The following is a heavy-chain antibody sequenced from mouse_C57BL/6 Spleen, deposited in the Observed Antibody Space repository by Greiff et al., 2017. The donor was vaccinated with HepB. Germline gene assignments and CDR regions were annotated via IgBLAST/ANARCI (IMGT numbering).Heavy chain of an antibody. V-gene: IGHV1-26*01. Sequence: EVQLQQSGPELVKPGASVKISCKASGYTFTDYYMNWVKQSHGKSLEWIGDINPNNGGTSYNQKFKGKATLTVAKSSSTAYMELRSLTSEDSAVYYCARSGGTYDGYYDYFDYWGQGTTLTVSS. D-gene: IGHD2-3*01. CDR1: GYTFTDYY. CDR2: INPNNGGT. CDR3: ARSGGTYDGYYDYFDY. J-gene: IGHJ2*01.